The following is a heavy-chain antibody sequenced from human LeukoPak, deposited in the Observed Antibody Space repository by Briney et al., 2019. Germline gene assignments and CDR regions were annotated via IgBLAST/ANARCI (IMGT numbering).Heavy chain of an antibody. CDR3: AKCGNSGCHLMDY. CDR1: GFTFNTNA. D-gene: IGHD5-12*01. J-gene: IGHJ4*02. CDR2: ISGRTGGT. V-gene: IGHV3-23*01. Sequence: GGSPRLSCAASGFTFNTNAMSWVRQAPGKGLEWVSAISGRTGGTYYADSVKGRFTISRDNSKSTLYLQMDSLRAEDTAVYYCAKCGNSGCHLMDYWGQGTLVTVSS.